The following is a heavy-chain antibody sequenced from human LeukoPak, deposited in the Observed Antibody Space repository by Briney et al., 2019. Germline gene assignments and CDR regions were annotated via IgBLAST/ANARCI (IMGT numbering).Heavy chain of an antibody. D-gene: IGHD3-10*01. CDR1: GGSISSGDYY. J-gene: IGHJ4*02. CDR3: ARDLALVRGVLGY. CDR2: IYYSGST. V-gene: IGHV4-30-4*01. Sequence: SQTLSLTCTVSGGSISSGDYYWNWIRQPPGKGLEWIGNIYYSGSTYYNPSLKSRVTISVDPSKNQFSLELSSVTAADTGVYYCARDLALVRGVLGYWGQGTLVTVSS.